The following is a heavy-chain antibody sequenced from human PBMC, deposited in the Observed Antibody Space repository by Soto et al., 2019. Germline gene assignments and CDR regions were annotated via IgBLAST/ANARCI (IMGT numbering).Heavy chain of an antibody. Sequence: QVQLVQSGAEVKKPGASVKVSCKASGYTFTGYYIHWVRQVPGQGLEWMGWMNPNSGGTNYAQRFQGRVTFTRDASINTAYMEMTSLTSDDKAVFYCARSTAARLETDFWGQGTLVTVSS. CDR3: ARSTAARLETDF. CDR2: MNPNSGGT. V-gene: IGHV1-2*02. D-gene: IGHD6-6*01. CDR1: GYTFTGYY. J-gene: IGHJ4*02.